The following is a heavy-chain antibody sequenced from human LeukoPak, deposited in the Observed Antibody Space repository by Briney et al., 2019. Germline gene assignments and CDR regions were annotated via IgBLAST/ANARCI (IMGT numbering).Heavy chain of an antibody. Sequence: TGGSLRLSCVASGFTFSYYGMNWVRQAPGKGLEWVSSISRTSTYIYYTDSLKGRFTISRDKTKNSLYLQMNTLRAGDTAVYYCARDPDYYGSGTYFNHYFDNWGQGTLVTVSS. CDR1: GFTFSYYG. V-gene: IGHV3-21*01. CDR3: ARDPDYYGSGTYFNHYFDN. CDR2: ISRTSTYI. J-gene: IGHJ4*02. D-gene: IGHD3-10*01.